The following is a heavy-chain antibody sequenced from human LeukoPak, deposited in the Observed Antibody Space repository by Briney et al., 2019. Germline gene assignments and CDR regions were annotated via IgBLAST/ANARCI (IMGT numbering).Heavy chain of an antibody. D-gene: IGHD2-2*02. CDR1: GGSISSSAYY. CDR2: IYYSGST. Sequence: ETLSLTCTVSGGSISSSAYYWGWIRQPPGKGLEWIGNIYYSGSTYYNPSLKSRVTISVDTSKNQFSLKLSSVTAADTAVYYCARQVVDSWYTDYWGQGTLVTVSS. V-gene: IGHV4-39*01. J-gene: IGHJ4*02. CDR3: ARQVVDSWYTDY.